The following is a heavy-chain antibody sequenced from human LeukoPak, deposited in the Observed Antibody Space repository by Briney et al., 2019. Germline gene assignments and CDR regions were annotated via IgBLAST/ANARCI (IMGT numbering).Heavy chain of an antibody. Sequence: ASVKVSCKASGYTFTSYGISWVRQAPGQGLEWMGWISAYNGNTNYARKLQGRVTMTTDTSTSTAYMELRSLRSGDTAVYYCARLRLGDLVDYWGQGTLVTVSS. J-gene: IGHJ4*02. CDR2: ISAYNGNT. CDR3: ARLRLGDLVDY. D-gene: IGHD3-16*01. V-gene: IGHV1-18*01. CDR1: GYTFTSYG.